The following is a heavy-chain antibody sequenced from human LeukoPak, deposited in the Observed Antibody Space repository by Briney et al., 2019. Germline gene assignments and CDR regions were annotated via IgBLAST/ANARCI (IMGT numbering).Heavy chain of an antibody. Sequence: SETLSLTCTVSGGSIRSFYWSWLRQPPGKGLEWIGYICSTGSTSYNPPLKSRVTFSVDKSKNQFSLRLSSVTAADTAVYYCARGTGEFGELLAVWGQGTLVTVSS. CDR3: ARGTGEFGELLAV. J-gene: IGHJ4*02. V-gene: IGHV4-59*01. D-gene: IGHD3-10*01. CDR2: ICSTGST. CDR1: GGSIRSFY.